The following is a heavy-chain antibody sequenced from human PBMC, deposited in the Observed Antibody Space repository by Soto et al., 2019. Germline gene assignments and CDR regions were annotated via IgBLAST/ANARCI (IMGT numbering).Heavy chain of an antibody. CDR1: GFTLSNYW. V-gene: IGHV3-7*03. CDR3: ARLITPRVLDS. D-gene: IGHD1-20*01. Sequence: EVQLVESGGGLVQPGGPRRPSWAASGFTLSNYWRSGVRQAPGKGREWVANMKQEGSEKDYVGSVKGRFTISRDNAKNSLYLQMNSLTTEDTAVYYCARLITPRVLDSWGQGTLVTVSS. CDR2: MKQEGSEK. J-gene: IGHJ4*02.